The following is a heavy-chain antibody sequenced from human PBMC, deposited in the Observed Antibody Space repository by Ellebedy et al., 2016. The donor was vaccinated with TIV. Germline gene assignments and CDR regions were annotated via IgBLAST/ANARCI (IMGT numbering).Heavy chain of an antibody. V-gene: IGHV3-7*03. CDR1: GFTFSTYW. J-gene: IGHJ5*01. CDR2: IKQDGSEK. Sequence: GESLKISCAASGFTFSTYWISWVRQAPGKRLEWVANIKQDGSEKYYVESVKDRFTISRDNAKNSLYLEMNSLRAEDTALYYCARDKITGDSWFDCWGQGTLVTVSS. D-gene: IGHD3-16*01. CDR3: ARDKITGDSWFDC.